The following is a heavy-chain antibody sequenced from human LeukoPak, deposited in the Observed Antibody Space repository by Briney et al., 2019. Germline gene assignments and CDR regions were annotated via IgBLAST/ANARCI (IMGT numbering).Heavy chain of an antibody. J-gene: IGHJ5*02. CDR1: GGSMSNYY. D-gene: IGHD3-22*01. CDR3: ARISNYYDSSGYHNWFDP. Sequence: PSETLSLTCTVSGGSMSNYYWTWIQQPAGKGLEWIGRIYTSGRTNYNPSLKSRVTMSLDTSKNQFSVKLSSVTAADTAVYYCARISNYYDSSGYHNWFDPWGQGTLVTVSS. CDR2: IYTSGRT. V-gene: IGHV4-4*07.